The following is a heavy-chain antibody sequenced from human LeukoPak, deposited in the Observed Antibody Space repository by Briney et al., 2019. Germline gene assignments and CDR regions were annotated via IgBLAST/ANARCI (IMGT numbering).Heavy chain of an antibody. V-gene: IGHV3-74*01. Sequence: GGSLRLSCAASAFTFSNYWMHWVRQAPGKGLVWVSRIKTDGSTITYADSVKGRFTISRDNAMNTLYLQMDSLGAEDTAVYYCARVGQGEWFFDLWGRGTLVTVSS. J-gene: IGHJ2*01. CDR2: IKTDGSTI. CDR3: ARVGQGEWFFDL. D-gene: IGHD1-26*01. CDR1: AFTFSNYW.